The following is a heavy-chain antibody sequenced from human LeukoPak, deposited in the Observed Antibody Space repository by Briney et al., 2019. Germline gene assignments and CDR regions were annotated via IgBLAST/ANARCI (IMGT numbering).Heavy chain of an antibody. CDR1: GFTFSTFW. J-gene: IGHJ6*02. CDR3: TRDLMDYDVSTGLHHYYMDV. D-gene: IGHD3-9*01. V-gene: IGHV3-7*01. Sequence: PGGSLRLSCAASGFTFSTFWMSWVRQAPGKGLEWVANIKEHGGETYYLDSVRGRFTISRDNAKNSLYLQMNSLRAEDTAVYYCTRDLMDYDVSTGLHHYYMDVWGQGTTVTVSS. CDR2: IKEHGGET.